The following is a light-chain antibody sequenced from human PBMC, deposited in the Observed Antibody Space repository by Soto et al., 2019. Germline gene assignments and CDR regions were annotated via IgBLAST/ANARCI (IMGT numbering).Light chain of an antibody. V-gene: IGKV1-8*01. J-gene: IGKJ4*01. CDR2: AAS. Sequence: AIRMTQSPSSLSASTGDRVTITCRASQGISSYLAWYQQKPGKAPKLLIYAASTLQSGVPSRFSGSGSGTDFTLTIRCLQSEDFATYYCQQHYSYTFTGGGGTKVEIK. CDR3: QQHYSYTFT. CDR1: QGISSY.